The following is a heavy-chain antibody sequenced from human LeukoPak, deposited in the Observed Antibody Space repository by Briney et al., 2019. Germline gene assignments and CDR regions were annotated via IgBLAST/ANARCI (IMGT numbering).Heavy chain of an antibody. CDR3: ARARMDYYYMDV. D-gene: IGHD2-8*01. J-gene: IGHJ6*03. Sequence: GGSLRLSCAASGFTFSGSSMHWVRQASGKGLEWVGRIRSKGNSYATVYAASVKGRFTISRDDSKNTAYLQMNSLKTEDTAVYYCARARMDYYYMDVWGKGTTVTISS. CDR1: GFTFSGSS. V-gene: IGHV3-73*01. CDR2: IRSKGNSYAT.